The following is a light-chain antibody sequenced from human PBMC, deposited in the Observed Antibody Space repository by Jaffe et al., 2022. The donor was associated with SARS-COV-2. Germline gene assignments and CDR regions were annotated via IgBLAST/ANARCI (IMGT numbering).Light chain of an antibody. J-gene: IGLJ3*02. Sequence: QAVVTQEPSLTVSPGGTVTLTCGSSTGSVTSRHYPYWFQQKPGQAPRTLIYDTSNRHSWAPARFSGSLVGGKAALTLSGAQAEDEAEYYCLLFYGGAWVFGGGTKLTVL. CDR2: DTS. CDR1: TGSVTSRHY. CDR3: LLFYGGAWV. V-gene: IGLV7-46*01.